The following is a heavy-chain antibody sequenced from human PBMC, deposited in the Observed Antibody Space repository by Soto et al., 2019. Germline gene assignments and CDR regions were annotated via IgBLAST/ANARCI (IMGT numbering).Heavy chain of an antibody. Sequence: EVQLLESGGGLVQPGGSLRLSCAASGLTFSSYAMSWVRQAPGKGLEWVSAISGSGGSTYYADSVKGRFTISRDNSKNTLYLQMNSLRAEDTAVYYCAKKPLEYSSSSYYFDYWGQGTLVTVSS. V-gene: IGHV3-23*01. J-gene: IGHJ4*02. CDR3: AKKPLEYSSSSYYFDY. D-gene: IGHD6-6*01. CDR1: GLTFSSYA. CDR2: ISGSGGST.